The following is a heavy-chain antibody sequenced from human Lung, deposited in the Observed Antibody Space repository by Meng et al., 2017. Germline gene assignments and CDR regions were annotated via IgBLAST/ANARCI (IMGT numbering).Heavy chain of an antibody. CDR1: GFTFSRYA. Sequence: VRLVGSGGGLLQPGGSLRISCAASGFTFSRYAMSWVRQAPGKGLEWVSAISGSGSSPYYADSVKGRFTISRDNSKNTLYLQMNSLRAEDTAVYYCAKKGWLYWGSGDDYWGQGTLVTVSS. V-gene: IGHV3-23*04. CDR2: ISGSGSSP. J-gene: IGHJ4*02. CDR3: AKKGWLYWGSGDDY. D-gene: IGHD7-27*01.